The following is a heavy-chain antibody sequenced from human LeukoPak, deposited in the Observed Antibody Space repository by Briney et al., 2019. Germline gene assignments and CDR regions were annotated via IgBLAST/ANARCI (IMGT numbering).Heavy chain of an antibody. Sequence: ASVKVSCKASGYTFTSYYMHWVRQATGQGLEWMGWMNPNSGNTGYAQKFQGRVTMTRNTSISTAYMELSSLRSEDTAVYYCARGPHIVVVPAAMVYYYYYMDVWGKGTTVTISS. CDR1: GYTFTSYY. CDR2: MNPNSGNT. CDR3: ARGPHIVVVPAAMVYYYYYMDV. V-gene: IGHV1-8*02. J-gene: IGHJ6*03. D-gene: IGHD2-2*01.